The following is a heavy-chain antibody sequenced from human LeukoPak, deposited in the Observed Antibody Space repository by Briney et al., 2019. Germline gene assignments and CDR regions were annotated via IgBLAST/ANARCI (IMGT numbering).Heavy chain of an antibody. V-gene: IGHV3-13*01. CDR2: IGTASDT. D-gene: IGHD1-1*01. Sequence: GGSLRLSCAASGFTFSSFDMHWFRQPTGKGLKWVSTIGTASDTYYPGSVESRFTLSRDNAKNSLYLQMNSLTAGDTAVYYCARGPPRGKYYYMDVWGKGTTVTVSS. CDR3: ARGPPRGKYYYMDV. J-gene: IGHJ6*03. CDR1: GFTFSSFD.